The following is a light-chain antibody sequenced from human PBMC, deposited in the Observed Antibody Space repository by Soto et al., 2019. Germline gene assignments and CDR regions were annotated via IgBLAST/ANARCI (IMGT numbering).Light chain of an antibody. CDR1: QSVSNN. J-gene: IGKJ4*01. CDR2: GAS. Sequence: EIGLTQSPATLSVSPGERAALSCMARQSVSNNLAGYQQKPGQPPRLLIFGASTRATGIPARFSGSGSEAEFALTISTIQSEDFAVYYCQQYSVWPLTFGGGTKVEIK. CDR3: QQYSVWPLT. V-gene: IGKV3D-15*01.